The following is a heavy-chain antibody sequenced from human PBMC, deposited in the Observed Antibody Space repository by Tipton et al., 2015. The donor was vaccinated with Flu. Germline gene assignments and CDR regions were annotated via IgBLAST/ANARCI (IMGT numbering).Heavy chain of an antibody. J-gene: IGHJ4*02. CDR2: INPDTGNT. V-gene: IGHV1-2*02. CDR3: TRLFSGTYHIDY. Sequence: QLVQSGAEVKKPGASVKVSCKASGYTFGGHYIHWVRQAPGQGPEWMGWINPDTGNTNYAQKFWGRVTMTRDTSISSVYMELSRLTSDDTAVYYCTRLFSGTYHIDYCGQGSQVTVSS. D-gene: IGHD1-26*01. CDR1: GYTFGGHY.